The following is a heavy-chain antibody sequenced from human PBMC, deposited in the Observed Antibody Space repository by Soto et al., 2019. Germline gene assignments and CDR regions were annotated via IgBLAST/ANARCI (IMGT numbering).Heavy chain of an antibody. CDR3: ATRVGSAGVLDY. V-gene: IGHV1-46*01. CDR1: GYTFTNDF. J-gene: IGHJ4*02. Sequence: ASVKVSCKASGYTFTNDFMHWVRQAPGQGLEWMGIINPSGSSTTYAQKFQGRVTMTRDTSTSTLYMELRSLRSEDTAVYYCATRVGSAGVLDYWGLGTLVTVSS. CDR2: INPSGSST. D-gene: IGHD3-10*01.